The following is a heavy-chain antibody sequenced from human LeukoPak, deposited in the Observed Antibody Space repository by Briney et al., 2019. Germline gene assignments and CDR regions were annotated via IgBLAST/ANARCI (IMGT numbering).Heavy chain of an antibody. D-gene: IGHD2-15*01. Sequence: GRSLRLSCAASGFIFSTSWMHWVRQAPGKGLVWVSRINTDGSITTYADSVKGRFTISRDNAENTVYLQMNSLRAEDTAVYYCVRSLGAYSYWGHGTLVTVST. CDR3: VRSLGAYSY. CDR2: INTDGSIT. V-gene: IGHV3-74*01. CDR1: GFIFSTSW. J-gene: IGHJ4*01.